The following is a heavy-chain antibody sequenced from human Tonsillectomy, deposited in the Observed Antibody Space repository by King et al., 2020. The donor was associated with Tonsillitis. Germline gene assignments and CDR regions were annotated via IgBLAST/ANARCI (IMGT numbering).Heavy chain of an antibody. V-gene: IGHV3-30-3*01. Sequence: VQLVESGGGVVQPGRSLRLSCAASGFTFSSYAMHWVRQAPGKGLEWVAVISNDGSNKYYADSVKGRITISRDNSKNTLYLQINSLRAEDTAVYYSVRDRPGEIVVVTYYFDYWGKGTLVTVSS. CDR2: ISNDGSNK. J-gene: IGHJ4*02. CDR3: VRDRPGEIVVVTYYFDY. D-gene: IGHD3-22*01. CDR1: GFTFSSYA.